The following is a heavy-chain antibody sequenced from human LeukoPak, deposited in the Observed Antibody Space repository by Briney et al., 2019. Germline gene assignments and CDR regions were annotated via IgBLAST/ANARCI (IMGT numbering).Heavy chain of an antibody. Sequence: PPGGSLRLSCAASGFTFSSYAMHWVRQAPGKGLEWVAVISYDGSNKYYADSVKGRFTISRDNSKNTLYLQMNSLRAEDTAVYYCARASGPEYGMDVWGQGTTITVSS. CDR3: ARASGPEYGMDV. D-gene: IGHD1-14*01. CDR2: ISYDGSNK. CDR1: GFTFSSYA. V-gene: IGHV3-30-3*01. J-gene: IGHJ6*02.